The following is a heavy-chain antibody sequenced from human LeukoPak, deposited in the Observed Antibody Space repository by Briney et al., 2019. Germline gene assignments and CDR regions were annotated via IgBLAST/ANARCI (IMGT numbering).Heavy chain of an antibody. D-gene: IGHD3-16*02. CDR2: ISGSGGST. CDR1: GFTFSSYA. CDR3: AKDISHDYVWGSYRSYYYYGMDV. V-gene: IGHV3-23*01. J-gene: IGHJ6*02. Sequence: PGGSLRLSCAASGFTFSSYAMSWVRQAPGKGLEWVSAISGSGGSTYYADSVKGRFTISRGNSKNTLYLQMNSLRTEDTALYYCAKDISHDYVWGSYRSYYYYGMDVWGQGTTVTVSS.